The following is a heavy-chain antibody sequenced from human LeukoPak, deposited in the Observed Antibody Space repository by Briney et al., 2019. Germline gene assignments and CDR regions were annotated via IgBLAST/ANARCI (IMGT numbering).Heavy chain of an antibody. Sequence: GGSLRLSCAATGFTFGSYWMSWVRQAPGKGLEWVSSISSSSSYIYYADSVKGRFTISRDNAKNSLYLQMNSLRAEDTAVYYCAGSGWASPFDYWGQGTLVTVSS. CDR3: AGSGWASPFDY. V-gene: IGHV3-21*01. J-gene: IGHJ4*02. D-gene: IGHD6-19*01. CDR1: GFTFGSYW. CDR2: ISSSSSYI.